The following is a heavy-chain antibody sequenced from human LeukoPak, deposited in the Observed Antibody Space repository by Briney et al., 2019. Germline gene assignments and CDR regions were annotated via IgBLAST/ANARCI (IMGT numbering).Heavy chain of an antibody. J-gene: IGHJ4*02. CDR3: TRGMGVY. D-gene: IGHD3-16*01. V-gene: IGHV3-49*04. CDR1: GFTFGDYA. Sequence: GGSLRLSCTASGFTFGDYAMGWVRQAPGKGLEWVGFIRSKAYGGTTEYAASVKGRFTISRDDSKSIAYLQMNSLKTEDTAVYYCTRGMGVYWGQGTLATVSS. CDR2: IRSKAYGGTT.